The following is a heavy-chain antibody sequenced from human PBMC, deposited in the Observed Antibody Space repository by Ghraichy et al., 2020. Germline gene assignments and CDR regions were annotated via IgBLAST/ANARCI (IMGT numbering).Heavy chain of an antibody. V-gene: IGHV3-15*01. Sequence: GESLNISCTASGFTFSDAWMTWVRQAPGKGLECVGRIKSKTSGGTADYAAPVKDRFAISRDDSRNTLYLQLNSLKVEDTAVYYCTTTFSSGWYVYCGQGTLVSVSS. D-gene: IGHD6-19*01. CDR1: GFTFSDAW. CDR2: IKSKTSGGTA. J-gene: IGHJ4*02. CDR3: TTTFSSGWYVY.